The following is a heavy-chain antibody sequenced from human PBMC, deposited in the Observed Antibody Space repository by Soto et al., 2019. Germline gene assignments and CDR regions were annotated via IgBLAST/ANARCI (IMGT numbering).Heavy chain of an antibody. V-gene: IGHV4-59*08. Sequence: SETLSLTCTVSGGSISSYYWSWIRQPPGKGLEWIGYIYYSGSTNYNPSLKSRVTISVDTSKNQFSLKLSSVTAADTAVYYCARHVLMENADYMDVWGKGTTVTVSS. CDR1: GGSISSYY. CDR2: IYYSGST. CDR3: ARHVLMENADYMDV. J-gene: IGHJ6*03. D-gene: IGHD3-10*01.